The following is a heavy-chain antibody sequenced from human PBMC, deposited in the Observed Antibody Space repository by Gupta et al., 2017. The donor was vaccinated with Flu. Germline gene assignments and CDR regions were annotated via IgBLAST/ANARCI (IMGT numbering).Heavy chain of an antibody. Sequence: EVQLVESVGGLVKPGGALTVACAASGFSFSNARMSWFGQAPGKGLEWVGRMRINADGAVIDHAVPGKGRCSISRDASKNTLFIQMHSPETDAKDMYYCTSDATYQYDSSGYREYW. J-gene: IGHJ4*01. CDR2: MRINADGAVI. V-gene: IGHV3-15*01. CDR1: GFSFSNAR. D-gene: IGHD3-22*01. CDR3: TSDATYQYDSSGYREY.